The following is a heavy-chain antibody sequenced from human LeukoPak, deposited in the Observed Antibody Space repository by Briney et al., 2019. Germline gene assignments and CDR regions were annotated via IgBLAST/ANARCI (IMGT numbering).Heavy chain of an antibody. CDR2: IYYSGST. CDR3: ARRFRIAPFDP. Sequence: SETLSLTCTVSGGSISSYYWSWIRQPPGQGLEWIGYIYYSGSTSYNPSLKSRVTISVDTSKNQFSLKLSSVTAADTAVYYCARRFRIAPFDPWGQGTLVTVSS. CDR1: GGSISSYY. J-gene: IGHJ5*02. D-gene: IGHD6-13*01. V-gene: IGHV4-59*12.